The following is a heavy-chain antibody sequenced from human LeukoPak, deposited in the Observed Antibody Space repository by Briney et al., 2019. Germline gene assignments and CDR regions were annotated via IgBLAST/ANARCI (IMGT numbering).Heavy chain of an antibody. J-gene: IGHJ4*02. V-gene: IGHV1-3*01. CDR3: ARDYSSDRSFDY. CDR1: GYTFTSYG. CDR2: INAGNGNT. D-gene: IGHD6-19*01. Sequence: ASVKVSCKASGYTFTSYGMHWVRQAPGQRLEWMGWINAGNGNTKYSQKFQGRVTITRDTSASTAYMELSSLRSEDTAVYYCARDYSSDRSFDYWGQGTLVTVSS.